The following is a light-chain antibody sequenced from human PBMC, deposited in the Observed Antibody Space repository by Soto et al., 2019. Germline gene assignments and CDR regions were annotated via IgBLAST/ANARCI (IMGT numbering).Light chain of an antibody. CDR3: QQYYSTPRT. J-gene: IGKJ3*01. V-gene: IGKV4-1*01. CDR1: QSVLYSSNNKNY. CDR2: WAS. Sequence: DIVMTQSQDSLAVSLGERATINCKSSQSVLYSSNNKNYLAWYQQNPGQPPKLLIYWASTRESGVPDRFSGSGSGTDFTLAISSLQAEDVAVYYCQQYYSTPRTFGPGTKVDIK.